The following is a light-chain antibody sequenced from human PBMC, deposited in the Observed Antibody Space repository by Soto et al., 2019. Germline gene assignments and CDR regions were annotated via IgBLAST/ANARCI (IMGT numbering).Light chain of an antibody. CDR2: DAS. J-gene: IGKJ4*01. CDR1: QGISSA. Sequence: AIQLTQSPSSLSASVGDRVTITCRASQGISSALAWYRHKPGRAPRLLIYDASSLQSGVPSRFSGSGSGTDFTLTISSLQPEDFATYYCQQFQSYALTFGGGTKLEIK. CDR3: QQFQSYALT. V-gene: IGKV1-13*02.